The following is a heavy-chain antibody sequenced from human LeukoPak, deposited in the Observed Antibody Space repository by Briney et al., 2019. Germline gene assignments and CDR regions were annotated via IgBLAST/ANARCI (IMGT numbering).Heavy chain of an antibody. J-gene: IGHJ3*02. D-gene: IGHD2-15*01. CDR3: ARIYCSSVSCYGGAFDI. CDR2: IYYSGST. V-gene: IGHV4-39*01. Sequence: SETLSLTCTVSGGSISSSSYYWGWIRQPPGKGLEWIGSIYYSGSTYYNPSLKSRVTISVDTSKNQFSLKLSSVTAADTAVYYCARIYCSSVSCYGGAFDIWGQGTMVTVSS. CDR1: GGSISSSSYY.